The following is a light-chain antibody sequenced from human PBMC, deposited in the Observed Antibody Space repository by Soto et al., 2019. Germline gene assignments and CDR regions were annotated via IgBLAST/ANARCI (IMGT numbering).Light chain of an antibody. CDR1: SSDVGSCDH. CDR3: TSCTSNYDLI. CDR2: EVF. Sequence: QSVLTQPPSASGSPGQSVTISCTGTSSDVGSCDHVSWYRQRPGKAPKLVIYEVFKRPSGVPDRFSGAKSGNTASLTVSGLQAEDEADYYCTSCTSNYDLIFGGGTKVTVL. J-gene: IGLJ2*01. V-gene: IGLV2-8*01.